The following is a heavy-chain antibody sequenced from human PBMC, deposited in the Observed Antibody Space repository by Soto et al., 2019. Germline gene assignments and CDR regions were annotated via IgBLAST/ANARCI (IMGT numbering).Heavy chain of an antibody. D-gene: IGHD6-6*01. CDR1: GFTFSSYS. CDR2: ISSSSSYI. J-gene: IGHJ6*01. CDR3: ARAQNSSFLRNYYGMDV. V-gene: IGHV3-21*01. Sequence: GGSLRLSCAASGFTFSSYSMNWVRQAPGKGLEWVSSISSSSSYIYYADSVKGRFTISRDNAKNSLYLQMNSLRAEDTAVYYCARAQNSSFLRNYYGMDVWGQASTVTVS.